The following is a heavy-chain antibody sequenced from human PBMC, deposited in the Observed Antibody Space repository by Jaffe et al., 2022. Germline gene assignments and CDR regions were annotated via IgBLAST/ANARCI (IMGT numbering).Heavy chain of an antibody. CDR3: ARTLGVAGMVEGY. Sequence: EVQLVESGGGLVKPGGSLRLSCAASGFTFSSYSMNWVRQAPGKGLEWVSSISSSSSYIYYADSVKGRFTISRDNAKNSLYLQMNSLRAEDTAVYYCARTLGVAGMVEGYWGQGTLVTVSS. D-gene: IGHD6-19*01. J-gene: IGHJ4*02. V-gene: IGHV3-21*01. CDR2: ISSSSSYI. CDR1: GFTFSSYS.